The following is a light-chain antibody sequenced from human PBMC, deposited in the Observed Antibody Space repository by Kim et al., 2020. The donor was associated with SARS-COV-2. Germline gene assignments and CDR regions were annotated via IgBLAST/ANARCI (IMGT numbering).Light chain of an antibody. V-gene: IGKV3-20*01. CDR2: GAS. Sequence: EIVLTQSPGTLSLSPGERATLSCRASQSVSGSQLAWYQHKPGQAPKLLIYGASSRATGSPDRFSGSGSGTDFTLTISRLEPEDFAVYYCQQYGSSPRTFGQGTKVDIK. CDR3: QQYGSSPRT. J-gene: IGKJ1*01. CDR1: QSVSGSQ.